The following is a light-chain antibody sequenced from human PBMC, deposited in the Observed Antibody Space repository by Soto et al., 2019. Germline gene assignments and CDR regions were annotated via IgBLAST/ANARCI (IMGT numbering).Light chain of an antibody. CDR3: QTWDSNTAWV. J-gene: IGLJ2*01. CDR1: KLGDKF. V-gene: IGLV3-1*01. Sequence: SYELTQPPSVSVSPGQTASITCSGNKLGDKFTYWYQQKPGQSPVLVIYEDNKRPSGIPERLSGSNSGNTATLTISGTQTMDEADYYCQTWDSNTAWVFGGGTKLTVL. CDR2: EDN.